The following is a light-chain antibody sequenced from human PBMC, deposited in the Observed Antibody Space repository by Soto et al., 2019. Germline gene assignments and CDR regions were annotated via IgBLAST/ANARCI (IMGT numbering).Light chain of an antibody. CDR3: QQYGRSQGLT. J-gene: IGKJ4*01. V-gene: IGKV3-20*01. CDR1: QSVSSSY. Sequence: EIVLTQSPGTLSLSPGERATLSCRASQSVSSSYLAWYQQKPGQAPRLLIYGASSRATGIPDRFSGSGSGTDFTLTISRLEPEDFAVYYCQQYGRSQGLTVGGGTKVEIK. CDR2: GAS.